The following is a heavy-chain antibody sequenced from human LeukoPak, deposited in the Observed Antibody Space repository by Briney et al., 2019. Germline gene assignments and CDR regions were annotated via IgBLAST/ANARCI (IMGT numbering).Heavy chain of an antibody. J-gene: IGHJ3*02. CDR1: GFTFSSYE. CDR2: ISSSGSTI. Sequence: GGSLRLSCAASGFTFSSYEMNWVRQAPGKGLGWVSYISSSGSTIYYADSVKGRFTISRDNAKNSLYLQMNSLRAEDTAVYYCARDGSTVTTYHDAFDIWGQGTMVTVSS. CDR3: ARDGSTVTTYHDAFDI. D-gene: IGHD4-17*01. V-gene: IGHV3-48*03.